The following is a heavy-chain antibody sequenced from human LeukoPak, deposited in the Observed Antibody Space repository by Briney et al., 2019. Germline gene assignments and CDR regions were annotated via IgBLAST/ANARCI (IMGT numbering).Heavy chain of an antibody. J-gene: IGHJ4*02. CDR2: IYHSGST. D-gene: IGHD1-7*01. Sequence: SETLSLTCTVSGYSINSGYYWGWIRQPPGKGLEWIGSIYHSGSTYYNPSLESRVTISVDTSKNQFSLKLSSVTAADTAVYYCARVYNWNSSGLGAPRDWGRGTLVTVSS. CDR1: GYSINSGYY. CDR3: ARVYNWNSSGLGAPRD. V-gene: IGHV4-38-2*02.